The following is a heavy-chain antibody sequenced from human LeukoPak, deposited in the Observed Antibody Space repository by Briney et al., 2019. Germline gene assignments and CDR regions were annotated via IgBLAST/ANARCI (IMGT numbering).Heavy chain of an antibody. CDR3: ARHVRGLRYFDWLPQYYFDY. Sequence: PSETLSLTCTVSGGSISSYYWSWIRQPPGKGLEWIGYIYYSGSTNYNPSLKSRVTISVDTSKNQFSLKLSSVTAADTAVYYCARHVRGLRYFDWLPQYYFDYWGQGTLVTVSS. CDR1: GGSISSYY. CDR2: IYYSGST. V-gene: IGHV4-59*08. D-gene: IGHD3-9*01. J-gene: IGHJ4*02.